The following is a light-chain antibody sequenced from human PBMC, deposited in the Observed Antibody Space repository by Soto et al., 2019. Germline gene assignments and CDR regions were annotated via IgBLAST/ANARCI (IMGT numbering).Light chain of an antibody. CDR2: EGT. J-gene: IGLJ1*01. V-gene: IGLV2-14*02. CDR3: GAYTSNSAHV. Sequence: QSALTQPASVSGSPGQSITISCTGSSSDVGRYNLVSWYQHHPGKAPKLMIYEGTKRPSGVSNRFSGSKSGNTASLTISRLQAEDEADYYCGAYTSNSAHVFGTGTKLTVL. CDR1: SSDVGRYNL.